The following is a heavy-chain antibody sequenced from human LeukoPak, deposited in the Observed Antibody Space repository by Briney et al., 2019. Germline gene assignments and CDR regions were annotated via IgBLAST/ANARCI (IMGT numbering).Heavy chain of an antibody. V-gene: IGHV3-30*01. Sequence: GGSLRVSCAASGFTFNSYAMHWVRQAQGKGLEWVAVISYDGSNKYYADSVKGRFTISRDNSKNTLYLQMNSLRAEDTAVYYCAREIAAAGTDVNWFDPWGQGTLVTVSS. CDR1: GFTFNSYA. D-gene: IGHD6-13*01. CDR2: ISYDGSNK. CDR3: AREIAAAGTDVNWFDP. J-gene: IGHJ5*02.